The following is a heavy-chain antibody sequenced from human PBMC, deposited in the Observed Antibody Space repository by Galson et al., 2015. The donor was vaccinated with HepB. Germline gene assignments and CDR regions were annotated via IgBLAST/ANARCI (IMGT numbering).Heavy chain of an antibody. CDR1: GYTFTSYD. Sequence: SVKVSCKASGYTFTSYDMHWVRQAPGQRLEWMGWINAGNGNTKYSQKFQGRVTITRDTSASTAYMELSSLRSEDTAVYYCASESSGYRSFDYWGQGTLVTVSS. V-gene: IGHV1-3*01. J-gene: IGHJ4*02. D-gene: IGHD3-22*01. CDR3: ASESSGYRSFDY. CDR2: INAGNGNT.